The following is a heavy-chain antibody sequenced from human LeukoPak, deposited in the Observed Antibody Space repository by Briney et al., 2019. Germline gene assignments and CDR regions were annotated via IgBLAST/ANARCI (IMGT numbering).Heavy chain of an antibody. Sequence: SETLSLTCTVSGGSISSSTYYWDWIRQPPGKGLEWIASIYYSGSTYYNPSLKSRVTISEDTSKNQFSLKVISVTAADTALYYCARGMPAAGQNYFDYWGQGTLVTVSS. V-gene: IGHV4-39*07. CDR2: IYYSGST. CDR3: ARGMPAAGQNYFDY. CDR1: GGSISSSTYY. J-gene: IGHJ4*02. D-gene: IGHD6-13*01.